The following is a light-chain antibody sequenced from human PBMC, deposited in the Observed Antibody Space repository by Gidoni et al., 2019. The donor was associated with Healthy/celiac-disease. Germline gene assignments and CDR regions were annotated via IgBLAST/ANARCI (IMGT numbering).Light chain of an antibody. J-gene: IGLJ3*02. Sequence: QSALTQPASVSGSPGQSITISCTGTSSDVGDYNYVSWYQQHPGKAPKLMIYDVSNRPSGVSNRFSGSKSGNTASLTISGLQAEDEADYYCNSYTSSGTLVFGGGTKLTVL. V-gene: IGLV2-14*03. CDR1: SSDVGDYNY. CDR2: DVS. CDR3: NSYTSSGTLV.